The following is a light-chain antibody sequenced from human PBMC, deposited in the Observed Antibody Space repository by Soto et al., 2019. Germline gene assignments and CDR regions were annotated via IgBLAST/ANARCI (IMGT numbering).Light chain of an antibody. Sequence: QSVLTQPPSVSGAPGQRVTISCTGSSSNIGAGYDVHWYQQLPGTAPKLLIYGNSNRPSGVPDRFSGSKSGTSASLAITGIKAEDEDDYYCQSYDSSLSGYVFGTGTKLTVL. V-gene: IGLV1-40*01. CDR1: SSNIGAGYD. J-gene: IGLJ1*01. CDR3: QSYDSSLSGYV. CDR2: GNS.